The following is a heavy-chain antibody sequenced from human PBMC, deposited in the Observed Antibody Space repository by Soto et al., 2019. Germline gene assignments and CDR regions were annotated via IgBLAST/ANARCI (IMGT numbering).Heavy chain of an antibody. D-gene: IGHD2-8*01. CDR1: GGTFSSYA. Sequence: ASVKVSCKASGGTFSSYAITWVRQAPGQALEWMGWISDYNGNTKYAQKFQGRVTMTADTSTSTGYMELRSLRSDDTAVYYCTRGEYCTNGVCYHFDHWGQGTLVTVSS. CDR2: ISDYNGNT. V-gene: IGHV1-18*01. J-gene: IGHJ4*02. CDR3: TRGEYCTNGVCYHFDH.